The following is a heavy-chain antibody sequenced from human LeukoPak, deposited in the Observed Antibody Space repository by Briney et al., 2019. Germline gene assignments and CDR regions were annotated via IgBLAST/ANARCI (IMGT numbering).Heavy chain of an antibody. J-gene: IGHJ4*02. CDR3: ARDGDILTGDPTYYFDY. V-gene: IGHV3-21*01. CDR1: GFTFSSYS. CDR2: ISSSSIYI. D-gene: IGHD3-9*01. Sequence: GGSLRLSCAGSGFTFSSYSMNWVRQAPGKGLEWVSSISSSSIYIYYADSVKGRLTISRDNARNSLYLQMNSLRAEDTAVYYCARDGDILTGDPTYYFDYWGQGTLVTVSS.